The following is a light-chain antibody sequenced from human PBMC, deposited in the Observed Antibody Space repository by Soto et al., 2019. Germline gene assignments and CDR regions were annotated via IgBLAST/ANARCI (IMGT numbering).Light chain of an antibody. CDR3: QQYDSSPGLT. Sequence: EIVLTQSPCTLSLSPGERATLSCRASRSFSSSYLSWYQQRPGQAHRLLIFAASNRAAGIPDRFSGSGSGTDFTLTISRLEPEDFGVYFCQQYDSSPGLTLGGGTKVEIK. CDR1: RSFSSSY. CDR2: AAS. V-gene: IGKV3-20*01. J-gene: IGKJ4*01.